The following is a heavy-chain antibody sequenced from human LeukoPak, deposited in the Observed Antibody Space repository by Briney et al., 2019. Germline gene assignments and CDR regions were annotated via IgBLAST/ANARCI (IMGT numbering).Heavy chain of an antibody. Sequence: PGGSLRLSCAASGFTFSSYAMTWVRQAPGKGLEWVSAISGSGGSTYYADSVRGRFTLSRDNTKNTLYLQMNSLRAEDTAVYYCAKCNDIVATPGDALDVWGQGTTVTVSS. J-gene: IGHJ6*02. CDR3: AKCNDIVATPGDALDV. D-gene: IGHD5-12*01. CDR2: ISGSGGST. CDR1: GFTFSSYA. V-gene: IGHV3-23*01.